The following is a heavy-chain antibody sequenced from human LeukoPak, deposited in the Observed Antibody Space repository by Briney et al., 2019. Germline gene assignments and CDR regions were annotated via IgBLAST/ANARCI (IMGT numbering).Heavy chain of an antibody. CDR3: VRMVSGWPNWIDP. CDR2: IYSGGTT. CDR1: GFTVSSKY. J-gene: IGHJ5*02. V-gene: IGHV3-66*01. Sequence: GGSLRLSCAASGFTVSSKYMSWVRQAPGKGLEWVAVIYSGGTTNYADSVKGRFTMSRDNSKNSLYLQMNSPRAEDTAVYYCVRMVSGWPNWIDPWGQGTQVTVSS. D-gene: IGHD6-19*01.